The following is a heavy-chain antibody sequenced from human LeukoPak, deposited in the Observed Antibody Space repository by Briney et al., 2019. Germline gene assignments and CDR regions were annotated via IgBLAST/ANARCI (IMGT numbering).Heavy chain of an antibody. Sequence: GGSLGLXCAASGFTFSSYAMTWVRQAPGKGLEWVSGISGSGGSTYYADSVKGRFTISRDNSKNTLYLQMNSLRAEDTATYYCAKVGPSTVTRDYWGQGTLVTVSS. D-gene: IGHD4-17*01. J-gene: IGHJ4*02. V-gene: IGHV3-23*01. CDR1: GFTFSSYA. CDR2: ISGSGGST. CDR3: AKVGPSTVTRDY.